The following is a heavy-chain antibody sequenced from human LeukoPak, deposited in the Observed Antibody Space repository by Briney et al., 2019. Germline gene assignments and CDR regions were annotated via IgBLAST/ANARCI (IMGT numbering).Heavy chain of an antibody. V-gene: IGHV1-18*01. CDR1: GYTFTSYG. J-gene: IGHJ4*02. CDR3: ARTAQRYDSSGYYYKEDYFDY. Sequence: GASVKVSCKASGYTFTSYGISWVRQAPGQGLEWMGWISAYNGNTNYAQKLQGRVTMTTDTSTSTAYMELSSLRSEDTAVYYCARTAQRYDSSGYYYKEDYFDYWGQGTLVAVSS. CDR2: ISAYNGNT. D-gene: IGHD3-22*01.